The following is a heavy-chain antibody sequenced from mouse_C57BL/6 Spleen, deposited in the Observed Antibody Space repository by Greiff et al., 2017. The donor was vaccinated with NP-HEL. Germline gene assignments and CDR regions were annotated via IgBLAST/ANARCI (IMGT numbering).Heavy chain of an antibody. CDR2: IYHGSGST. CDR3: ARLSYSSWAMDY. CDR1: GYTFTSYW. Sequence: QVQLQQPGAELVKPGASVKMSCKASGYTFTSYWITWVKQRPGQGLEWIGDIYHGSGSTNYNEKFNSKATLTVDTSTSTAYMQLSSLTSEDSAVYYGARLSYSSWAMDYWGQGTSVTVSS. V-gene: IGHV1-55*01. D-gene: IGHD3-2*02. J-gene: IGHJ4*01.